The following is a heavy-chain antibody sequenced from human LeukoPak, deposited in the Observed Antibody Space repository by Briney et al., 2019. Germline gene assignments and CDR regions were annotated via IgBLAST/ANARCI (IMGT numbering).Heavy chain of an antibody. V-gene: IGHV1-2*04. D-gene: IGHD2-2*01. J-gene: IGHJ5*02. CDR3: ARGPAWSSSLEYWFDP. CDR2: INPNSGGT. Sequence: ASVKVSCTASGYTFTGYYMHWVRQAPGQGLEWMGWINPNSGGTNYAQKFQGWVTMTRDTSISTAYMELSRLRSDDTAVYYCARGPAWSSSLEYWFDPWGQGTLVTVSS. CDR1: GYTFTGYY.